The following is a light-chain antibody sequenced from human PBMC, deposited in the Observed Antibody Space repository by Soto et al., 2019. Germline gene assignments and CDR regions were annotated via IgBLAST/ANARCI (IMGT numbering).Light chain of an antibody. CDR3: SSCSDTSTPRV. V-gene: IGLV2-14*01. Sequence: QSALTQPASVSGSPGQSIIISCTGTTNDVGTYDFVSWYQQHPGKVPKLLIYEVTNRPSGVSNRFSGSKSGNTASLTISGLQAEDEADYYCSSCSDTSTPRVFGSGTQLTVL. J-gene: IGLJ7*01. CDR2: EVT. CDR1: TNDVGTYDF.